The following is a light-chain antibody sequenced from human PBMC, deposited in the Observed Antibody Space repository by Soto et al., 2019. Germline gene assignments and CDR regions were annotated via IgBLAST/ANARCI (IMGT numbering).Light chain of an antibody. CDR2: GAF. V-gene: IGKV3-20*01. CDR1: QSITSTF. Sequence: EIVLTQSPGTLSLSPGETATLSCRASQSITSTFLAWYQEKPGQAPRLLIYGAFNRATGIPDRFSGSGSGTDFTLTIGRLEPEDFAVYYCQQSHSSPLTFGGGTKVEIK. J-gene: IGKJ4*01. CDR3: QQSHSSPLT.